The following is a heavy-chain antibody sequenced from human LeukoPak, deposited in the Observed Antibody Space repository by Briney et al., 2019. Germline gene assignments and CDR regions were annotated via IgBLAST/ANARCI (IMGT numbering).Heavy chain of an antibody. V-gene: IGHV1-8*01. J-gene: IGHJ2*01. Sequence: GASVKVSCKASGYTFTSYDINWVRQATGQGLEWMGWMNPNSGNTGYSQKFQGRVTITRDTSASTAYMELSSLRSEDTAVYYCARDAAAGSYWYFDLWGRGTLVTVSS. CDR3: ARDAAAGSYWYFDL. D-gene: IGHD6-13*01. CDR1: GYTFTSYD. CDR2: MNPNSGNT.